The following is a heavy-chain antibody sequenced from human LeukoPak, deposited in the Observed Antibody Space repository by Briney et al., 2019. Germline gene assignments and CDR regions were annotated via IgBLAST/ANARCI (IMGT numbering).Heavy chain of an antibody. J-gene: IGHJ4*02. V-gene: IGHV5-51*01. Sequence: GESLKISCKSSGYSYTSYWNGWVRQMPGKGLEGMGIIYPGDSDTRYSRSFQGQVTISADKSFRTAYLQWRSLKASDTGIYFCARLGGPHSPFDNWGQGTRVIVSS. CDR1: GYSYTSYW. CDR2: IYPGDSDT. D-gene: IGHD2-15*01. CDR3: ARLGGPHSPFDN.